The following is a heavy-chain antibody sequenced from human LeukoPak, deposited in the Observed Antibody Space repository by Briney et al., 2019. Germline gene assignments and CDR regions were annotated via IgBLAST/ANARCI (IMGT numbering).Heavy chain of an antibody. CDR2: IHYNGQA. V-gene: IGHV4-39*07. D-gene: IGHD2-15*01. J-gene: IGHJ4*02. Sequence: PSETLSLTCTASGGSISGSNYYWGWIRQAPGKGLEWIGSIHYNGQAYYNPSRASRVTISVDTSRNQFSLKLVSVTAADTAVYYCARLSGEIIVVGAGIDSWGQGTLILVSS. CDR1: GGSISGSNYY. CDR3: ARLSGEIIVVGAGIDS.